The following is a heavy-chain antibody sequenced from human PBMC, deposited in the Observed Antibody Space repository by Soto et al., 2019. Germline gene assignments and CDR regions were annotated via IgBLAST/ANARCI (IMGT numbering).Heavy chain of an antibody. Sequence: SLRLSCAASGFNFDDYAMHWVRQIPGKGLEWVSGISWESGSIGYADSVKGRFSISRDNAKNSLYLQMNSLRAEDTAVYYCGSHPQLEGVVTAIHYWGQGTLVTVSS. CDR2: ISWESGSI. CDR3: GSHPQLEGVVTAIHY. CDR1: GFNFDDYA. J-gene: IGHJ4*02. V-gene: IGHV3-9*01. D-gene: IGHD2-21*02.